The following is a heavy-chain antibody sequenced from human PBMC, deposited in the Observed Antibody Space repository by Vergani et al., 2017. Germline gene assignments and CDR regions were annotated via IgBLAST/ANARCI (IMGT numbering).Heavy chain of an antibody. V-gene: IGHV1-8*01. D-gene: IGHD6-6*01. CDR2: MNPNSGNT. Sequence: QVQLVQSGAEVKKPGASVKVSCKASGYTFTSYDINWVRPATGQGLEWMGWMNPNSGNTGYAQKFQGRVTMTRNTSISTAYMELSSLRSEDTAVYYCARERSIAARSPAYFDLWGRGTLVTVSS. CDR3: ARERSIAARSPAYFDL. J-gene: IGHJ2*01. CDR1: GYTFTSYD.